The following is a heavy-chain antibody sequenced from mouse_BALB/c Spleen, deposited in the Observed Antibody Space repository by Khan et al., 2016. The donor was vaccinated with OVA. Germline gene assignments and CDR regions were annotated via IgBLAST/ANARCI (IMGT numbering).Heavy chain of an antibody. Sequence: EVELVESGGGLVQPGGSRTLSCAASGFTFSHFGMHWIRQAPEKGLEWVAYISSGSATIYYSDTMKGRFIISSNNPKHTLFLHMTGLRSEDTAMYYCARSKSTTWYFDVWGAGTTVTVSS. V-gene: IGHV5-17*02. D-gene: IGHD2-14*01. CDR1: GFTFSHFG. CDR2: ISSGSATI. J-gene: IGHJ1*01. CDR3: ARSKSTTWYFDV.